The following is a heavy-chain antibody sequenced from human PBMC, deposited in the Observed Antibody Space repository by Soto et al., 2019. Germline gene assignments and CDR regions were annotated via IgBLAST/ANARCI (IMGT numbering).Heavy chain of an antibody. Sequence: QVQLVESGGGVVKPAGSLRLSCAASGFIFSSYGMHWVRQAPGKGLEWVAVISYDGSNKYYADSVKGRFTISRDNSKNTLYLQMNSLRAEDTAVYYCAKDPRWFYYGMDVWGQGTTVTVSS. CDR2: ISYDGSNK. CDR3: AKDPRWFYYGMDV. CDR1: GFIFSSYG. V-gene: IGHV3-30*18. J-gene: IGHJ6*02. D-gene: IGHD2-15*01.